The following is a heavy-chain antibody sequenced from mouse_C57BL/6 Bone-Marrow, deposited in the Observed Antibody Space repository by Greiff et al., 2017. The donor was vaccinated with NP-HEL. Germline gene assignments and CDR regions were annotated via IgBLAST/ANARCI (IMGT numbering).Heavy chain of an antibody. Sequence: LVESGAELVRPGASVKLSCKASGYTFTDYYINWVKQRPGQGLEWIARIYPGSGNTYYNEKFKGKATLTAEKSSSTAYMQLSSLTSEDSAVYFCARNGLRAWFAYWGQGTLVTVSA. CDR1: GYTFTDYY. D-gene: IGHD3-3*01. J-gene: IGHJ3*01. CDR2: IYPGSGNT. V-gene: IGHV1-76*01. CDR3: ARNGLRAWFAY.